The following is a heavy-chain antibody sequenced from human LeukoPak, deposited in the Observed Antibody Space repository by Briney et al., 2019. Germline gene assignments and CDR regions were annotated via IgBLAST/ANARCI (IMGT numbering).Heavy chain of an antibody. Sequence: ASVKVSCKASGYTFTGYYVHWVRQAPGQGLEWMGWINPNSGGTNYAQKFQGWVTMTRDTSISTAYMELSRLRSDDTAVYYCTRASSYYYGSGSYEPYYYYGMDVWGQGTTVTVSS. CDR3: TRASSYYYGSGSYEPYYYYGMDV. CDR1: GYTFTGYY. J-gene: IGHJ6*02. V-gene: IGHV1-2*04. CDR2: INPNSGGT. D-gene: IGHD3-10*01.